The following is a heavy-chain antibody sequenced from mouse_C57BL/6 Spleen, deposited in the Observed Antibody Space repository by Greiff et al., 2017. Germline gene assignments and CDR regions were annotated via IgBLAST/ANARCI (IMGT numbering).Heavy chain of an antibody. CDR3: ARTGNYYGSSYGY. V-gene: IGHV1-64*01. J-gene: IGHJ2*01. Sequence: VQLQQPGAELVKPGASVKLSCKASGYTFTSYWMHWVKQRPGQGLEWIGMIHPNSGSTNYNEKFKSKATLTVDKSSSTAYMQLSSLTSEASAVYYCARTGNYYGSSYGYWGQGTTLTVSS. CDR1: GYTFTSYW. D-gene: IGHD1-1*01. CDR2: IHPNSGST.